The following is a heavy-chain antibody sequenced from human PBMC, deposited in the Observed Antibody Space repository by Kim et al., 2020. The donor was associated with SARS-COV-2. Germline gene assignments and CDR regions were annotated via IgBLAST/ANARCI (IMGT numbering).Heavy chain of an antibody. CDR1: GFTFSSYE. CDR3: VTSRGVRGS. D-gene: IGHD3-10*01. J-gene: IGHJ4*02. Sequence: GGSLRLSCVVSGFTFSSYEMSWVRQAPGKGLEWVSYIGDSGSPIYYTDSVKGRFTISRDNAKNSLYLQMSSLRAEDTGVYYCVTSRGVRGSGGQGTLLTASS. V-gene: IGHV3-48*03. CDR2: IGDSGSPI.